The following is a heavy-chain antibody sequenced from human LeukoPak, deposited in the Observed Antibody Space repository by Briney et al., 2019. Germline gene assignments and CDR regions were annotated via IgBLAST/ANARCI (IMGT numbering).Heavy chain of an antibody. V-gene: IGHV3-74*01. J-gene: IGHJ6*02. CDR1: GFTFSSYW. CDR3: AKGLSYYYYYGMDV. CDR2: INSDGSST. Sequence: PGGSLRLSCAASGFTFSSYWMHWVRQAPGKGLVWVSRINSDGSSTSYADSVKGRFTISRDNAKNTLYLQMNSLRAEDTAVYYCAKGLSYYYYYGMDVWGQGTTVTVSS.